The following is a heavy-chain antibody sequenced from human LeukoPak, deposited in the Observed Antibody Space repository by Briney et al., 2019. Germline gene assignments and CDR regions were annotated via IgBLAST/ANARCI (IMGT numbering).Heavy chain of an antibody. CDR1: GFTFSSYN. CDR2: ISSIISYI. J-gene: IGHJ6*02. D-gene: IGHD2-2*01. CDR3: AKSLEYCSSTSCDHYGMDV. V-gene: IGHV3-21*04. Sequence: PGGSLRLSCAASGFTFSSYNVNWVRQAPGKGPEWVSYISSIISYIYYVDSVKGRFTISRDYTKNSLYLQMNSLRAEDTAVYYCAKSLEYCSSTSCDHYGMDVWGQGTTVTVSS.